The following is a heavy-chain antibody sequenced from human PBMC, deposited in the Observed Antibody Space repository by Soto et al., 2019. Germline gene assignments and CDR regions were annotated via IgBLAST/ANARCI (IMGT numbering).Heavy chain of an antibody. D-gene: IGHD2-8*02. Sequence: QVHLVESGGGVVQPGRSLRLSCAASGFSFSAFAMHWVRQAPGKGLEWVAAISFDGREKYYTDSVKGRFTISRDNSKNVLSLQMNFLSSEDMAFYYCARDIHEFESTGYFYHWGQGTLVTVSS. CDR3: ARDIHEFESTGYFYH. CDR2: ISFDGREK. CDR1: GFSFSAFA. V-gene: IGHV3-30*04. J-gene: IGHJ1*01.